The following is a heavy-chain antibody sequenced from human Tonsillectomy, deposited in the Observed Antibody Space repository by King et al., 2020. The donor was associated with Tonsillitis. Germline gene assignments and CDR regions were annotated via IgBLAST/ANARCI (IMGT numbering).Heavy chain of an antibody. Sequence: QLVQSGGGVVQPGRSLRLSCAASRFIFSNYGMHWVRQAPGKGLEWVAFIWYDGSNKYYEDSLKGRFTISRDNSKNTLYLQMNSLRAEDTAVYYCARDLYHDNSGDAFDIWGQGTMVTVSS. CDR3: ARDLYHDNSGDAFDI. CDR2: IWYDGSNK. D-gene: IGHD3-22*01. V-gene: IGHV3-33*08. J-gene: IGHJ3*02. CDR1: RFIFSNYG.